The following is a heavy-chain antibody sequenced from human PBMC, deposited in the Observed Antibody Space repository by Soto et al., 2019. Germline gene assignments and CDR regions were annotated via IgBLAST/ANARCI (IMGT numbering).Heavy chain of an antibody. CDR2: IYYSGST. CDR3: ARFRRGYSYGYYFDY. V-gene: IGHV4-39*07. CDR1: GGSISSSSYY. Sequence: SETLPLTCSVSGGSISSSSYYWGWIRQPPGKGLEWIGCIYYSGSTYYNPSLKSRVTISVDTSKNQFSLKLSSVTAADTAVYYCARFRRGYSYGYYFDYWGQGTLVTVSS. J-gene: IGHJ4*02. D-gene: IGHD5-18*01.